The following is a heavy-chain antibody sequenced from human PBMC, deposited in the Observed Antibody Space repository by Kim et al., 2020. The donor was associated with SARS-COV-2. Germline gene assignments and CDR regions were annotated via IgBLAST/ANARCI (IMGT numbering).Heavy chain of an antibody. V-gene: IGHV4-31*03. CDR1: GGSISSCGYY. CDR3: AREGTDCSSTSCYSSWFDP. Sequence: SETLSLTCTVSGGSISSCGYYWSWIRQHPGKGLEWIGYIYYSGSTYYNPSLESRVTISVDTSKNHFSLKLTSVTAADTAVYYCAREGTDCSSTSCYSSWFDPWGQGTLVTVSS. J-gene: IGHJ5*02. D-gene: IGHD2-2*01. CDR2: IYYSGST.